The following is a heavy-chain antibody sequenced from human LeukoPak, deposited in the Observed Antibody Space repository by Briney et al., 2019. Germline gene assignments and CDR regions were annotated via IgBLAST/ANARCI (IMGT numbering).Heavy chain of an antibody. D-gene: IGHD2-21*02. Sequence: ASVKVSCKASGYTFTSYGISWVRQAPGQGLEWMGWINPNSGGTNYAQKFQGRVTMTRDTSISTAYMELSRLRSDDTAVYYCARAIVVVTDYWGQGTLVTVSS. CDR1: GYTFTSYG. V-gene: IGHV1-2*02. CDR2: INPNSGGT. J-gene: IGHJ4*02. CDR3: ARAIVVVTDY.